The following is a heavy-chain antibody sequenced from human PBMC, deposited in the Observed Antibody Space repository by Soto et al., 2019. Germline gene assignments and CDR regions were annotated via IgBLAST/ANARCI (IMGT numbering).Heavy chain of an antibody. J-gene: IGHJ4*02. CDR1: GFTFSSYG. CDR2: ISYDGSNK. V-gene: IGHV3-30*18. Sequence: VQLVESGGGLVQPGGSLRLSCAASGFTFSSYGMHWVRQAPGKGLEWVAVISYDGSNKYYADSVKGRFTISRDNSKNTLYLQMNSLRAEDTAVYYCAKDLVGIAVAGGFDYWGQGTLVTVSS. D-gene: IGHD6-19*01. CDR3: AKDLVGIAVAGGFDY.